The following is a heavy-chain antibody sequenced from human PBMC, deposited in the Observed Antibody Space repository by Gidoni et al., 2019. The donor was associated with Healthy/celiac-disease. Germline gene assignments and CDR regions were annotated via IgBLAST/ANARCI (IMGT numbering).Heavy chain of an antibody. CDR2: IYYSGST. V-gene: IGHV4-39*01. D-gene: IGHD6-13*01. Sequence: QLQLQESGPGLVKPSATLSLTCTVSGGSISSSSYYWGWIRQPPGKGLEWIGSIYYSGSTYYNPSLKSRVTISVDTSKNQFSLKLSSVTAADTAVYYCAGDSSPTYYFDYWGQGTLVTVSS. CDR1: GGSISSSSYY. J-gene: IGHJ4*02. CDR3: AGDSSPTYYFDY.